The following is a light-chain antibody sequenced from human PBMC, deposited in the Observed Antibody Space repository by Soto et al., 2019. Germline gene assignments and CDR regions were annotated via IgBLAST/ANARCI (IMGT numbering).Light chain of an antibody. CDR2: DAS. CDR3: QQRSNWPGFT. J-gene: IGKJ3*01. CDR1: QSVSSC. Sequence: EIVLTQSPATLSLSPGERATLSCRASQSVSSCLAWYQQKPGQAPRLLIYDASNRATGIPARFSGSGYGTDFTLTISSLEPEDFAGYYCQQRSNWPGFTFGPGTKVDIK. V-gene: IGKV3-11*01.